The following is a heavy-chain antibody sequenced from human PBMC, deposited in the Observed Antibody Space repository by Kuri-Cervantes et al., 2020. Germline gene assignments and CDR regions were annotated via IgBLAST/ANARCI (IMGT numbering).Heavy chain of an antibody. CDR3: ARDPEALTGYPREYFDL. D-gene: IGHD3-9*01. V-gene: IGHV3-30*07. CDR1: GFTFNTYP. Sequence: LSLTCAASGFTFNTYPMHWVRQAPGRGLEWVALISHDGSNNYYADSVKGRFTISRDNAKNTLYLQMNSLRAEDTAVYYCARDPEALTGYPREYFDLWGRGTLVTVSS. J-gene: IGHJ2*01. CDR2: ISHDGSNN.